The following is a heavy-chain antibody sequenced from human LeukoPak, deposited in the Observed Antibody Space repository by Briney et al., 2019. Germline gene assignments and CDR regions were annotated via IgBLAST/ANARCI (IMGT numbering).Heavy chain of an antibody. D-gene: IGHD6-19*01. CDR2: INHSGST. Sequence: SETLSLTCAVYGGSFSGYYWSWIRQPPGKGLEWIGEINHSGSTNYNPSLKSRVTISVDTSKNQFSLKLSSVTAADTAVYYCARGGDSSGWPDWCFDLWGRGTLVTVSS. CDR1: GGSFSGYY. CDR3: ARGGDSSGWPDWCFDL. J-gene: IGHJ2*01. V-gene: IGHV4-34*01.